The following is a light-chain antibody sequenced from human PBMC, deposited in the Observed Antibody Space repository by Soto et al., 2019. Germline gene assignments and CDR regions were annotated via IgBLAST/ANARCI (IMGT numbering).Light chain of an antibody. CDR1: QSVSSN. V-gene: IGKV3-15*01. CDR3: QQHNNGSPWT. CDR2: GAS. J-gene: IGKJ1*01. Sequence: EIVMTQSPATLSVSPGERATLSCRASQSVSSNLAWYQQKPGQAPGLLMYGASTRATGIPDRFSGSGSGTEFPLTISSLQSEDFAVYYCQQHNNGSPWTFGQGTKVEIK.